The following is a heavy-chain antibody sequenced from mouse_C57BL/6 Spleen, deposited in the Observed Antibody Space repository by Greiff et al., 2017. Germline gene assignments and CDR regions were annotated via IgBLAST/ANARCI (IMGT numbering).Heavy chain of an antibody. CDR3: ARSLPAGDYFDY. CDR2: ISDGGSYT. Sequence: EVQLVESGGGLVKPGGSLKLSCAASGFTFSSYAMSWVRQTPEKRLEWVATISDGGSYTYYPDNVKGRFTISRDNAKNNLYLQMSHLKSEDTAMYYCARSLPAGDYFDYWGQGTTLTVSS. CDR1: GFTFSSYA. J-gene: IGHJ2*01. V-gene: IGHV5-4*01.